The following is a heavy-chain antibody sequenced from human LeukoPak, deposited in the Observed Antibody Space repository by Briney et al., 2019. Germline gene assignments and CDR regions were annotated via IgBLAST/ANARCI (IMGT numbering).Heavy chain of an antibody. Sequence: PGGSLRLSCAASGFTFDDYAMHWVRQAPGKGLEWVSGISWSSGSIGYADSVKGRFTISRDNAKNSLYLQMNSLRAEDTALYYCAKGYYYDSSGYFDYWGQGTLATVSS. CDR2: ISWSSGSI. J-gene: IGHJ4*02. V-gene: IGHV3-9*01. D-gene: IGHD3-22*01. CDR1: GFTFDDYA. CDR3: AKGYYYDSSGYFDY.